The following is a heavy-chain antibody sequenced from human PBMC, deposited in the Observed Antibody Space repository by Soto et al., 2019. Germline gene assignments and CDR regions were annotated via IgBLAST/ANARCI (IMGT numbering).Heavy chain of an antibody. V-gene: IGHV3-23*01. CDR2: ISGSGGST. CDR1: GFTFSSYA. CDR3: AKGDDIVVYVATTPWSIDY. J-gene: IGHJ4*02. Sequence: EVQLLESGGGLVQPGGSLRLSCAASGFTFSSYAMSWVRQAPGKGLEWVSAISGSGGSTYYADYVKGRFTNARDNSNNTLYLQKNSLRAEDTAVYYWAKGDDIVVYVATTPWSIDYWGQGTLVTVSS. D-gene: IGHD2-15*01.